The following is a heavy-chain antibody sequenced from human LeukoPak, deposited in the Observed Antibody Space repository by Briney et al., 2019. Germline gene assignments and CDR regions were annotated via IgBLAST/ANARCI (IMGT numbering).Heavy chain of an antibody. J-gene: IGHJ5*02. D-gene: IGHD3-22*01. V-gene: IGHV4-38-2*01. CDR3: ARFGSGYYNNWFDP. Sequence: PSETLSLTCAVSGYSISSGYYWGWIRQPPGKGLEWIGSIYHSGSTYYNPSLKSRVTMSVDTSKNQFSLKLSSVTAADTAVYYCARFGSGYYNNWFDPWGQGTLVTVSS. CDR2: IYHSGST. CDR1: GYSISSGYY.